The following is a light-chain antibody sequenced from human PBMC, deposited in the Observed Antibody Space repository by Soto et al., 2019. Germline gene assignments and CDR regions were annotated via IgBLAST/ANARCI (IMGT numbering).Light chain of an antibody. J-gene: IGKJ4*01. CDR1: QSISSW. CDR2: DAF. V-gene: IGKV1-5*01. Sequence: DIQMTQSPSSLSASVGDRVTITCRASQSISSWLAWYQQKPGKAPKLLISDAFSLESGVPSRFSGSRSGTEFTLTISSLQPDDYATYYCQQYNSYSPLTFGGGTKVDIK. CDR3: QQYNSYSPLT.